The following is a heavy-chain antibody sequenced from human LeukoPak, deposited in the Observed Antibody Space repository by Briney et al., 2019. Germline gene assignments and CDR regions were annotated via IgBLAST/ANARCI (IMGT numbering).Heavy chain of an antibody. CDR1: GYSFTSYW. CDR3: ARLVDSALVRSWFDP. Sequence: PGESLQISCKGSGYSFTSYWIAWVRQMPGEGLEWMGIIYPGDSSIRYSPSFQGQVTISADRSISTAYLQWSSLKDSDTVMYYCARLVDSALVRSWFDPWGQGTLVTV. J-gene: IGHJ5*02. D-gene: IGHD5-18*01. CDR2: IYPGDSSI. V-gene: IGHV5-51*01.